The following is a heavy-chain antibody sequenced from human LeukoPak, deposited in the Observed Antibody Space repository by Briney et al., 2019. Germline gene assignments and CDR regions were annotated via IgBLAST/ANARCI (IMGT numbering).Heavy chain of an antibody. Sequence: GGSLRLSCAASGFTFSSYAVYWVRQAPGKGLEWVAVISYDGSNKYYADSVQGRFTISRDNSKNTLYLQMNSLRAEDTAVYYCARERYCSSTSCYAGSVYGMDVWGQGTTVTVSS. J-gene: IGHJ6*02. CDR3: ARERYCSSTSCYAGSVYGMDV. CDR1: GFTFSSYA. D-gene: IGHD2-2*01. V-gene: IGHV3-30-3*01. CDR2: ISYDGSNK.